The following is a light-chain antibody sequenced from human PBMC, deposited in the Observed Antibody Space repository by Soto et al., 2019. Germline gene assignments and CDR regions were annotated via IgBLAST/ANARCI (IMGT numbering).Light chain of an antibody. CDR3: SLYTSENTYV. Sequence: QSALAQPPSVSGSPGQSGTISCTGTSTDFVSYNRVSWYQQPPGTAPKLIIYEASNRPSGVPDRFSGSKSGNTASLTISGLQAADEADYYCSLYTSENTYVFGTGTKVT. CDR2: EAS. V-gene: IGLV2-18*01. CDR1: STDFVSYNR. J-gene: IGLJ1*01.